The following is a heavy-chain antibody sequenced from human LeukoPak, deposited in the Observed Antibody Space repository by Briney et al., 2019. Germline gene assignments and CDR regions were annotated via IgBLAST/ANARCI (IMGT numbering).Heavy chain of an antibody. CDR2: INSDGSIT. CDR1: GFTFSTYW. CDR3: VRGTSRTIGYSGDDLY. J-gene: IGHJ4*02. Sequence: PGGSLRLSCAGTGFTFSTYWMHWVRQAPGKGLRWVARINSDGSITDYADSVKGRFTISRDNAKNTLYGQMDRLRAEDPAGDYCVRGTSRTIGYSGDDLYWGEGAPVSVSP. V-gene: IGHV3-74*01. D-gene: IGHD5-12*01.